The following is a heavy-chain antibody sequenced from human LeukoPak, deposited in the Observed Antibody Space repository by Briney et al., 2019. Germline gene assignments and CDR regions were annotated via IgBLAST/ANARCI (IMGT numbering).Heavy chain of an antibody. Sequence: SETLSLTCTVSGGSISSGSYYWAWIRQPPEKGLEWIGGVYDFGNAYHNPSLKSRVTISVDTSRNQFFLKLTSVTAADTAVYYCARDLVGAETGFDPWGQGTLVTVSS. V-gene: IGHV4-39*07. CDR3: ARDLVGAETGFDP. D-gene: IGHD2-15*01. CDR2: VYDFGNA. CDR1: GGSISSGSYY. J-gene: IGHJ5*02.